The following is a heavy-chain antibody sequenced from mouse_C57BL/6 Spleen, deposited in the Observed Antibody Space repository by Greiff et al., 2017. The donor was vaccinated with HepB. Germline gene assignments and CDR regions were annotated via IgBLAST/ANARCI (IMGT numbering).Heavy chain of an antibody. D-gene: IGHD2-2*01. CDR1: GYTFTDYN. J-gene: IGHJ4*01. CDR3: ARGYYGYDRGYYYAMDY. CDR2: INPNNGGT. V-gene: IGHV1-22*01. Sequence: EVQLQQSGPELVKPGASVKMSCKASGYTFTDYNMHWVKQSHGKSLEWIGYINPNNGGTSNNQKFKGKATLTVNKSSSTAYMELRSLTSEDSAVYYCARGYYGYDRGYYYAMDYWGQGTSVTVSS.